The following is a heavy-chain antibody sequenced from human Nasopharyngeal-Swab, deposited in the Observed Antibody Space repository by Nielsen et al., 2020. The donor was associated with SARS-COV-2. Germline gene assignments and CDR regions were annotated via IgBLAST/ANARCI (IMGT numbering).Heavy chain of an antibody. CDR1: GFTVSSNY. V-gene: IGHV3-66*01. CDR3: ARVSYDFWSGYPYYYYGMDV. Sequence: GRSLRLSCAASGFTVSSNYMSWVRQAPGKGLEWVSVIYSGGSTYYADSVKGRFTISRDNSKNTLYLQMNSLRAEDTAVYYCARVSYDFWSGYPYYYYGMDVWGQGTTVTVSS. CDR2: IYSGGST. J-gene: IGHJ6*02. D-gene: IGHD3-3*01.